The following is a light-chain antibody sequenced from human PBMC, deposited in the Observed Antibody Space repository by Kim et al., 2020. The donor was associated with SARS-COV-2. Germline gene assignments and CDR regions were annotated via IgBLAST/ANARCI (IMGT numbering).Light chain of an antibody. CDR2: GKH. J-gene: IGLJ2*01. V-gene: IGLV3-19*01. CDR3: NSRDSNDNVV. CDR1: RLRSYY. Sequence: ASKQPARLTCQGDRLRSYYSPWYQQKPGQAPVLVIYGKHNRPSGIQERFSGASSGNTASLTITGTQAGDEADYYCNSRDSNDNVVFGGGTQLTVL.